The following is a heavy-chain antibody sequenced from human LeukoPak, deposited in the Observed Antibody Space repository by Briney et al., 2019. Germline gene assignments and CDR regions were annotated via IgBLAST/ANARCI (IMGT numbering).Heavy chain of an antibody. CDR3: AKSLVVISRFDY. CDR2: ISGSGGST. D-gene: IGHD3-22*01. Sequence: GGSLRLSCAASGFTFSSYAMSWVRQAPGKGLEWVPAISGSGGSTYYADSVKGRFTISRDNSKNTLYLQMNSLRAEDTAVYYCAKSLVVISRFDYWGQGTLVTVSS. J-gene: IGHJ4*02. V-gene: IGHV3-23*01. CDR1: GFTFSSYA.